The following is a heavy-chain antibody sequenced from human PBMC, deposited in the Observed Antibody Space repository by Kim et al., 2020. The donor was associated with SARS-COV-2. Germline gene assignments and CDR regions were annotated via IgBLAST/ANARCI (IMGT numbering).Heavy chain of an antibody. CDR1: GYTFTSYG. Sequence: ASVKVSCKASGYTFTSYGISWVRQAPGQGLEWMGWISAYNGNTNYAQKLQGRVTMTTDTSTSTAYMELRSLRSDDTAVYYCARDEPRDWLLPFNYWGQGTLVTVSS. CDR2: ISAYNGNT. D-gene: IGHD3-9*01. V-gene: IGHV1-18*04. CDR3: ARDEPRDWLLPFNY. J-gene: IGHJ4*02.